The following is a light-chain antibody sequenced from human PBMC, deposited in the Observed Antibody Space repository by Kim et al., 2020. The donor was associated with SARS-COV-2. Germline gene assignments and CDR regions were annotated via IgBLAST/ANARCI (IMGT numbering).Light chain of an antibody. V-gene: IGLV1-40*01. Sequence: GQRVTISCTGSSSNIGAGYDVHWYQQLPGTAPKLLIYGNNNRPSGVPDRFSGSKSGTSASLAITGLQAEDEADYYCQSYDSSLSGSFGGGTQLTVL. CDR3: QSYDSSLSGS. J-gene: IGLJ2*01. CDR1: SSNIGAGYD. CDR2: GNN.